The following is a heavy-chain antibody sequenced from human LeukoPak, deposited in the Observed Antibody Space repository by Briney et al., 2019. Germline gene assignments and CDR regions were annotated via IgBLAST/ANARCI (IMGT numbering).Heavy chain of an antibody. D-gene: IGHD1-26*01. V-gene: IGHV3-21*01. CDR2: ISSSSSYI. Sequence: GGSLRLSCAASGFTFSSYSMNWVRQAPGKGLEWVSSISSSSSYIYYADSVKGRFTISRDNAKNSPYLQMNSLRAEDTAVYYCARDNSGSYFDYWGQGTLVTVSS. CDR3: ARDNSGSYFDY. J-gene: IGHJ4*02. CDR1: GFTFSSYS.